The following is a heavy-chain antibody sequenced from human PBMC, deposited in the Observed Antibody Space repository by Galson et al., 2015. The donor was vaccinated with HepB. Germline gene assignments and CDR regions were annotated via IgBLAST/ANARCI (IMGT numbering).Heavy chain of an antibody. CDR3: ATSRCGGDCYSPGYYYGLDV. V-gene: IGHV3-11*06. Sequence: SLRLSCAASGFTFSDYYMNWIRQAPGKGLEWVSYISLSSTHTNYIDSVQGRFTISRDNAKNSLFLQMNSLRAEDTAVYYCATSRCGGDCYSPGYYYGLDVWGQGTTVTVSS. D-gene: IGHD2-21*02. CDR1: GFTFSDYY. CDR2: ISLSSTHT. J-gene: IGHJ6*02.